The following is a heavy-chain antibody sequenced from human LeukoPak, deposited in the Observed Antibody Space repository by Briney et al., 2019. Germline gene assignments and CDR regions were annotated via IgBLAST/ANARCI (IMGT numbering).Heavy chain of an antibody. D-gene: IGHD6-13*01. CDR3: AREVELGSLDY. Sequence: GGSLRLSCAASGFTFSGYWMSWVRQAPGKGLEWVANIKQDGSEKYYVDSVKGRFTISRDNAKNSLYLQMNSLRAEDTAVYYCAREVELGSLDYWGQGTLVTVSS. CDR2: IKQDGSEK. CDR1: GFTFSGYW. J-gene: IGHJ4*02. V-gene: IGHV3-7*01.